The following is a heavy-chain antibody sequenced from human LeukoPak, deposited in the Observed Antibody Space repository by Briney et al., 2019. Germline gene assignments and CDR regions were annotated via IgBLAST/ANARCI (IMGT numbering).Heavy chain of an antibody. CDR1: SGSISLYY. Sequence: PSETLSLTCTVSSGSISLYYWSWIRQPPGKGLEWIGYIYYSGSTNYNPPLKSRVTISVDTSKNQFSLKLSSVTAADTAVYYCARGGSTAIDYWGQGTLVTVSS. D-gene: IGHD3-16*01. CDR3: ARGGSTAIDY. CDR2: IYYSGST. V-gene: IGHV4-59*01. J-gene: IGHJ4*02.